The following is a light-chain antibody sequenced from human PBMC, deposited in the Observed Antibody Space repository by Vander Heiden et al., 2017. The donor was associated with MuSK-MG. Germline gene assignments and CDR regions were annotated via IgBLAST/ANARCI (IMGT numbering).Light chain of an antibody. CDR2: GNS. CDR3: QYYDSSLNRGV. Sequence: QSVLTQPPSVSGAPGQRVTISCTGSSSNIGAGYDVHWYQQLPGTAPKRLIDGNSNRPSGVPDRFSGYKSGTSASLEITGLQAEDEADDYCQYYDSSLNRGVFGGGTKLTVL. CDR1: SSNIGAGYD. V-gene: IGLV1-40*01. J-gene: IGLJ2*01.